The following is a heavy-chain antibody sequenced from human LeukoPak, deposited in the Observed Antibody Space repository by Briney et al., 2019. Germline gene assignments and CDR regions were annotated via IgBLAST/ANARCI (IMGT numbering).Heavy chain of an antibody. CDR2: IYSGGST. J-gene: IGHJ4*02. CDR1: GFTVSSNY. V-gene: IGHV3-53*01. D-gene: IGHD6-13*01. Sequence: GGSLRLSCAASGFTVSSNYMSWVRQAPGKGLEWVSVIYSGGSTYYADSVKGRFTISRDNSKNTLYLQMNSLRAEDTAIYYCARSLPYGTTWYGRSDFWGQGTLVTVSS. CDR3: ARSLPYGTTWYGRSDF.